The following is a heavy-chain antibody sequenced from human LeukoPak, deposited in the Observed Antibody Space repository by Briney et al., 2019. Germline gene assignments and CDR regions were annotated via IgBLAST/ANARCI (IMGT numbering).Heavy chain of an antibody. V-gene: IGHV3-30*02. Sequence: QPGGSLRLSCAASGFTFSSYGMHWVRQAPGKGLEWVAFIRYDGSNKYYADSVEGRFTISRDNSKNTLYLQMNSLRAEDTAVYYCAKEGRGNSDILWWSFGRAFDIWGQGTMVTVSS. D-gene: IGHD2-21*01. CDR1: GFTFSSYG. CDR3: AKEGRGNSDILWWSFGRAFDI. J-gene: IGHJ3*02. CDR2: IRYDGSNK.